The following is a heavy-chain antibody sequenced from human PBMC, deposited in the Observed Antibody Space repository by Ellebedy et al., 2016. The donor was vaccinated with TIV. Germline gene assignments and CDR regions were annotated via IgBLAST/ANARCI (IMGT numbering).Heavy chain of an antibody. CDR2: ISNSGSTI. CDR1: GFTFRGYY. Sequence: GGSLRLSCAASGFTFRGYYMIWIRQAPGKGLEWVSYISNSGSTIYYADSVKGRFTISRDNAKNSLSLLMNSLRAEDTAVYYCARDARFIDQQHNWFDPWGQGTLVTVSS. J-gene: IGHJ5*02. V-gene: IGHV3-11*01. CDR3: ARDARFIDQQHNWFDP. D-gene: IGHD2-2*01.